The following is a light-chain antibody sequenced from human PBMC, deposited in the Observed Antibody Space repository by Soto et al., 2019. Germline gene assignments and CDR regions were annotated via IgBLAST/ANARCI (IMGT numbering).Light chain of an antibody. J-gene: IGLJ1*01. Sequence: QPALTQPRSVSGSPGQSVTISCTGTSSDVGGYNFVSWYQQHPGKAPQLIIYEVTKRPSGVPDRFSGSKSGNTASLTVSGLQTEDEADYYCSSYAATNNYVFGSGTKVTVL. V-gene: IGLV2-8*01. CDR3: SSYAATNNYV. CDR2: EVT. CDR1: SSDVGGYNF.